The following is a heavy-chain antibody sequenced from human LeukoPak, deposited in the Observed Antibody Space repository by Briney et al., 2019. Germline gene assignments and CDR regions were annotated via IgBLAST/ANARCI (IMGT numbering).Heavy chain of an antibody. CDR3: SNGIYSSSY. Sequence: GGSLRLYCATSGFTFTRYWMSWIRQAPGKGLEWVANIKQDGSQQYYLDSVEGRFTISRDNAKNSLYLQMNNLRAEDTAVYYCSNGIYSSSYWGQGTLVTVSS. D-gene: IGHD6-6*01. CDR2: IKQDGSQQ. J-gene: IGHJ4*02. CDR1: GFTFTRYW. V-gene: IGHV3-7*01.